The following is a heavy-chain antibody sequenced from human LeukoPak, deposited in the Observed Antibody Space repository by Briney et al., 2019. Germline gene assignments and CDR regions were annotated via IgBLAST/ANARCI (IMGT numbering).Heavy chain of an antibody. Sequence: SETLSLTCTVSGVSISSSYSYWGWIRQPPGKGLEWIGYIYYSGSTNYNPSLKSRVTISVDTSKNQFSLKLSSVTAADTAVYYCARSVTYSSGWFDYWGQGTLVTVSS. V-gene: IGHV4-61*05. CDR1: GVSISSSYSY. D-gene: IGHD6-19*01. J-gene: IGHJ4*02. CDR3: ARSVTYSSGWFDY. CDR2: IYYSGST.